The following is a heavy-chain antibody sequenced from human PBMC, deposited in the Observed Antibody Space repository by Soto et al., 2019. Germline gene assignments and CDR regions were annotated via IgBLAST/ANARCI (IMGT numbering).Heavy chain of an antibody. CDR1: GYTFTSYD. J-gene: IGHJ6*02. Sequence: QVQLVQSGAEVKKPGASVKVSCKASGYTFTSYDINWVRQATGQGLEWMGWMNPNSGNTGYAQKFQGRVNMTRNTSISTADMELSSLRSEDTAVYYCARGLLLAPWNYYYYYGMDVWGQGTTVTVSS. D-gene: IGHD2-8*02. CDR2: MNPNSGNT. CDR3: ARGLLLAPWNYYYYYGMDV. V-gene: IGHV1-8*01.